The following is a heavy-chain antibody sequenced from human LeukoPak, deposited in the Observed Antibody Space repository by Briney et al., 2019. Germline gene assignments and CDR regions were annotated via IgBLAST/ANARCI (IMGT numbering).Heavy chain of an antibody. CDR1: GGTFSSYA. CDR2: IIPIFGTA. CDR3: AAGRDFWSGYYLSYFDY. V-gene: IGHV1-69*13. D-gene: IGHD3-3*01. J-gene: IGHJ4*02. Sequence: SVKVSCTASGGTFSSYAISWVRQAPGQGLEWMGGIIPIFGTANYAQKFQGRVTITADESTSTAYMELSSLRSEDTAVYYCAAGRDFWSGYYLSYFDYWGQGTLVTVSS.